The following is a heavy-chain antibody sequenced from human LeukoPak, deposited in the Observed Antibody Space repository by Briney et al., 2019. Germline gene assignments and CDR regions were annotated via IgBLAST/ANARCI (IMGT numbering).Heavy chain of an antibody. D-gene: IGHD6-19*01. J-gene: IGHJ4*02. Sequence: GASVKVSCKASGGTFSSYAISWVRQAPGQGLEWMGWIRVYNGNTDYAQNLQGRVTMTTDTSTTTAFMELRSLRSDDTAVYYCARGSIGYTSGWYMQHFDYWGQGTPVTVSS. CDR3: ARGSIGYTSGWYMQHFDY. V-gene: IGHV1-18*01. CDR2: IRVYNGNT. CDR1: GGTFSSYA.